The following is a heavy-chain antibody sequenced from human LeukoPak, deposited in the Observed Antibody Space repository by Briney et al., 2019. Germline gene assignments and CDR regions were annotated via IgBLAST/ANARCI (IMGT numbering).Heavy chain of an antibody. CDR1: GFTFSGSA. CDR2: IRSKANSYAT. D-gene: IGHD3-22*01. J-gene: IGHJ4*02. Sequence: PGGSLRLSCAASGFTFSGSAMHWVRQASGKGLEWVGRIRSKANSYATAYAASVKGRFTISRDDSKNTAYLQMNSLKTEDTAVYYCTRGYYYDSSGYYYGGDYWGQGTLVTVSS. CDR3: TRGYYYDSSGYYYGGDY. V-gene: IGHV3-73*01.